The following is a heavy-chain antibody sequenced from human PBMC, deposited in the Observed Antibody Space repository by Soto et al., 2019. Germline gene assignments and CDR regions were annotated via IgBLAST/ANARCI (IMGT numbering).Heavy chain of an antibody. J-gene: IGHJ6*02. V-gene: IGHV3-23*01. CDR2: ISGSGGSI. D-gene: IGHD1-1*01. CDR1: GFTFSTYA. CDR3: VKGYWKGDV. Sequence: EVQLLESGGGLVQPGGSLRLSCAASGFTFSTYAMNWVRQAPGNGLEWVSAISGSGGSIHYADSVKGRFTISRDNSKNTRYLQMNSLRDEDTAVYRCVKGYWKGDVWGQGTTVTVSS.